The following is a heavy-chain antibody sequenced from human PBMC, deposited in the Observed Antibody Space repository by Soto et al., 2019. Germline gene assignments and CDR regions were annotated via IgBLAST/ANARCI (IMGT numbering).Heavy chain of an antibody. CDR1: VFTFSNYA. V-gene: IGHV3-30*18. CDR2: ISDDGSNT. Sequence: QVQLVESGGGVVQPGRSLRLSCAASVFTFSNYAMHWVRQAPGKGLEWVAVISDDGSNTYYADSVKGRFTISRDNPKNSLYLQMNSLRAEETAVYYCVKVGGYDGYEPLDKWGQGTLVTVSS. CDR3: VKVGGYDGYEPLDK. D-gene: IGHD5-12*01. J-gene: IGHJ4*02.